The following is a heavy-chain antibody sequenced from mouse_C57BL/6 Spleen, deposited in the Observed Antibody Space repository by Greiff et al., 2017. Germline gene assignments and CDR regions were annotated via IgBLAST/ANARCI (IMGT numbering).Heavy chain of an antibody. D-gene: IGHD2-4*01. V-gene: IGHV1-55*01. CDR2: IYPGSGST. Sequence: VQLQQPGAELVKPGASVKMSCKASGYTFTSYWITWVKQRPGQGLEWIGDIYPGSGSTNYNEKFKSKATLTVDTSSSTAYMQLSSLTSEDSAVYYCARGGLRGAGWFAYWGQGTLVTVSA. CDR3: ARGGLRGAGWFAY. J-gene: IGHJ3*01. CDR1: GYTFTSYW.